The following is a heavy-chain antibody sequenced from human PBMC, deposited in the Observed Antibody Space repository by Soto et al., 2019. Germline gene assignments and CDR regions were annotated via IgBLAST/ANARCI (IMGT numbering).Heavy chain of an antibody. J-gene: IGHJ5*02. CDR2: ISSSSSTI. CDR1: RFTFSSAV. Sequence: PPTLSRTASRFTFSSAVINCLRQAPGKGLEWVSYISSSSSTIYYAASVTGRFTISRDNVRNSLYLQMNRLRAEDTAVYYCARHPERIAQIGWFDPWGEGTLVTV. D-gene: IGHD6-13*01. CDR3: ARHPERIAQIGWFDP. V-gene: IGHV3-48*01.